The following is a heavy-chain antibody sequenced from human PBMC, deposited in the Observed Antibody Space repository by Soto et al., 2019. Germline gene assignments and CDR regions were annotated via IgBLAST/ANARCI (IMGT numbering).Heavy chain of an antibody. CDR1: RGSICSYY. V-gene: IGHV4-59*01. CDR3: ARSDGRY. J-gene: IGHJ4*02. CDR2: IYYSGST. Sequence: SETLSLTCTLGRGSICSYYWSWIRQPPGKGLEWIGYIYYSGSTNYNPSLKSRVTISVDTSKNQFSLKLSSVTAADTAVYYCARSDGRYWGQGTLVTVS.